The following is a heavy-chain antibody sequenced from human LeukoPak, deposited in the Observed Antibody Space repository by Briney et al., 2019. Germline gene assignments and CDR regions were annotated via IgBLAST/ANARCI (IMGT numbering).Heavy chain of an antibody. V-gene: IGHV1-69*04. CDR3: ARDLMYYDSSGYYYEYYFDY. J-gene: IGHJ4*02. D-gene: IGHD3-22*01. Sequence: SVKVSCKASGGTFSSYTISWVRQAPGQGLEWMGRIIPILGIANYAQKFQGRVTITADKSTSTAYMELSSLRSEDTAVYYCARDLMYYDSSGYYYEYYFDYWGQGTLVTVSS. CDR2: IIPILGIA. CDR1: GGTFSSYT.